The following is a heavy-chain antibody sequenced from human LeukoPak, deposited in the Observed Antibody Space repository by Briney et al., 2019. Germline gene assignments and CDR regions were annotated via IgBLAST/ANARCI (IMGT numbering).Heavy chain of an antibody. J-gene: IGHJ6*02. V-gene: IGHV1-8*01. Sequence: ASVKVSCKASGYTFTSYDINWVRQDTGQGLEWVGWMNPNSGNTGYAQKFQGRVTMTRNTSISTAYMELSSLRSDDTAVYYCARREILTDYYYYYYGMDVWGQGTTVTVSS. D-gene: IGHD3-9*01. CDR3: ARREILTDYYYYYYGMDV. CDR1: GYTFTSYD. CDR2: MNPNSGNT.